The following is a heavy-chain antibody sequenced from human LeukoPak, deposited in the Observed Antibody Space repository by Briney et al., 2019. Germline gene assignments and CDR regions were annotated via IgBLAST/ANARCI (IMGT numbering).Heavy chain of an antibody. CDR1: GGSISSYY. D-gene: IGHD3-22*01. V-gene: IGHV4-59*01. CDR2: IYYSGST. J-gene: IGHJ4*02. Sequence: SETLSLTCTVSGGSISSYYWSWVRQHPGKGLEWLGYIYYSGSTTYNPSRMNRVSISVDTCTNQFSLKLSSVTAADTAVYYCGSLKVVMPYWGQGTLVTVSS. CDR3: GSLKVVMPY.